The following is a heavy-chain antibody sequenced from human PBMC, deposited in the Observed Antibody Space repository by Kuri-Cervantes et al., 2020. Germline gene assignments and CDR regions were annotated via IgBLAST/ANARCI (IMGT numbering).Heavy chain of an antibody. D-gene: IGHD5-24*01. J-gene: IGHJ3*02. Sequence: GGSLRLSCAASGFTFSSYGIHWVRQAPGKGLEWVEFIWYDGGNKYYADSVKGRFTISRDNAKNSLYLQMNSLRAEDTAVYYCARSGVRWLQFGAFDIWGQGTMVTVSS. CDR3: ARSGVRWLQFGAFDI. CDR1: GFTFSSYG. CDR2: IWYDGGNK. V-gene: IGHV3-33*01.